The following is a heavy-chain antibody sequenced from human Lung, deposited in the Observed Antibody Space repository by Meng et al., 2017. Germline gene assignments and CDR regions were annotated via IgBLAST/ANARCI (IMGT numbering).Heavy chain of an antibody. Sequence: QLQEWGAGLLTPAETLYLTCVCSGWSFSEYYWSWFRQPPGKGLEWIGDINHSGSTNYNPSLESRATISVDTSQNHLSLKLSSVTAADSAVYYCARGPTTMAHDFDYWGQGTLVTVSS. CDR1: GWSFSEYY. J-gene: IGHJ4*02. CDR3: ARGPTTMAHDFDY. V-gene: IGHV4-34*01. CDR2: INHSGST. D-gene: IGHD4-11*01.